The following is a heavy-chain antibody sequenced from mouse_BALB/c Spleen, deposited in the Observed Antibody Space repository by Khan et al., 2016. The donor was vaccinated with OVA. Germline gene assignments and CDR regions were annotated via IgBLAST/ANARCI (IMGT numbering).Heavy chain of an antibody. J-gene: IGHJ2*01. CDR1: GYTFTNYW. Sequence: VQLQQSGTVLARPGASVKMSCKGSGYTFTNYWMHWVKQRPGQGLEWIGVIYPGNSDTNYNQKFKGKAKLPAVTSTSTAYMEINSLTNEDSAVNYCTRNGFGNYESWDYWGQGTTLTVSS. D-gene: IGHD2-1*01. V-gene: IGHV1-5*01. CDR3: TRNGFGNYESWDY. CDR2: IYPGNSDT.